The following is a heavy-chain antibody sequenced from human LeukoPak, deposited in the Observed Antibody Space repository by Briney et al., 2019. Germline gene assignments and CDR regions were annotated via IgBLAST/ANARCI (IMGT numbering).Heavy chain of an antibody. J-gene: IGHJ5*02. V-gene: IGHV4-4*07. Sequence: SETLSLTCTVSGGSISSYYWSWIRQPAGKGLEWIGRIYTSGSTNYNPSLKSRVTMSVDTSKNQFSLKLSSVTAADTAVYYCVRELSLYLSNWFDPWGQGTLVTVSS. CDR3: VRELSLYLSNWFDP. D-gene: IGHD3-16*02. CDR1: GGSISSYY. CDR2: IYTSGST.